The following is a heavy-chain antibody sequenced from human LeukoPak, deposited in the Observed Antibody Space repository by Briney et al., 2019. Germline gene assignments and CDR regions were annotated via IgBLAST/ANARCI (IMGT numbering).Heavy chain of an antibody. CDR1: GGTFSSYT. V-gene: IGHV1-69*02. CDR3: ASNHHCTNGVCYSNAFDY. D-gene: IGHD2-8*01. CDR2: IIPILGIA. Sequence: SVKVSCKASGGTFSSYTISWVRQAPGQGLEWMGRIIPILGIANYAQKFQGRVTITADKSTSTAYMELSSLRSEDTAVYYCASNHHCTNGVCYSNAFDYWGQGTLVTVSS. J-gene: IGHJ4*02.